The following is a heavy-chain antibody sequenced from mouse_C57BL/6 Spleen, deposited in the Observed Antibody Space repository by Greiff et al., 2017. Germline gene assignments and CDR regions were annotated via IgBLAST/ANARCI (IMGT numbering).Heavy chain of an antibody. Sequence: EVQRVESGGGLVQPKGSLKLSCAASGFTFNTYAMHWVRQAPGKGLEWVARIRSKSSYYATYYADSVKDRFTISRDDSQSMLYLQMNNLKTEDTAMYYCVRGQRDYLDGWGQGTTLTVSS. CDR3: VRGQRDYLDG. V-gene: IGHV10-3*01. J-gene: IGHJ2*01. CDR1: GFTFNTYA. D-gene: IGHD3-3*01. CDR2: IRSKSSYYAT.